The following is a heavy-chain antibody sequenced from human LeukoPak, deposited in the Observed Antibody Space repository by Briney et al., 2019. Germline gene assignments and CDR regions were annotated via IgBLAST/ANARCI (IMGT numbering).Heavy chain of an antibody. V-gene: IGHV4-59*01. Sequence: PSETLSLTCSVSGGSISSDYWSWIRQPPGKGLEWIGYIYYTGTTNYNSSLKSRVTISVDRSKHLFSLKLSSVIAADTAVYYCARGPYYYLDVWGKGTTVTVS. CDR3: ARGPYYYLDV. CDR2: IYYTGTT. J-gene: IGHJ6*03. CDR1: GGSISSDY.